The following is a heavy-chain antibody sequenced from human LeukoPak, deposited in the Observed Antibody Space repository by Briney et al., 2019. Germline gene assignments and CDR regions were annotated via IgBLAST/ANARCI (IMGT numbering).Heavy chain of an antibody. J-gene: IGHJ3*02. V-gene: IGHV3-64*02. Sequence: GGSLRLSCAASGFRFSYHDMHWVRQAPGKGLEFVSSIGAAGAHTFYADSVKGRFTISRDNFQSTMYLQMDGLRPEDSAVYYCARELGGTKTGGLDIWGQGTVVTVSS. CDR2: IGAAGAHT. D-gene: IGHD1-14*01. CDR1: GFRFSYHD. CDR3: ARELGGTKTGGLDI.